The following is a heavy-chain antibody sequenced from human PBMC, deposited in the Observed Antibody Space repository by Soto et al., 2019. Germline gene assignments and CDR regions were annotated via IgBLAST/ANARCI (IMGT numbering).Heavy chain of an antibody. Sequence: EVQLLESGGGLVQPGGSPRLSCAASGFTFSSYDMSWARQVPGKGLEWGSTISGAGGSTYYADSVKGRFTISRDNSINTLYLHMNSLRAHDTAVYYCVNLTVFDDRGQATLITDS. J-gene: IGHJ4*02. CDR1: GFTFSSYD. CDR2: ISGAGGST. CDR3: VNLTVFDD. V-gene: IGHV3-23*01.